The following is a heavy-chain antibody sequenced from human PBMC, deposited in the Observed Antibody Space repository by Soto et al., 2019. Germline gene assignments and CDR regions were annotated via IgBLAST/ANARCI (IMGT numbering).Heavy chain of an antibody. CDR3: ARNSVNYYDSSGYPTGSFDY. D-gene: IGHD3-22*01. V-gene: IGHV4-39*01. Sequence: TSETLSLSCTFSGGSISSSSYAWGWIRQPPGKGREWIGSIYYSGSTYYNPSLKSRVTISVDTSKNQFSLELSSVTAADTAVYYCARNSVNYYDSSGYPTGSFDYWGQGTMVTVSS. CDR1: GGSISSSSYA. CDR2: IYYSGST. J-gene: IGHJ4*02.